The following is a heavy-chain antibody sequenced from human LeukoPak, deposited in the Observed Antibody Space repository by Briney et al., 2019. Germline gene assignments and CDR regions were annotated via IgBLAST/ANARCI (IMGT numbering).Heavy chain of an antibody. Sequence: GASVKVSCKASGYTFTDYYLHWVRQAPGQGLEWMGIINPSGGTTNYAQKFQGRVTMTRDTSTSTVYMELSSLRSEDTAVYYCARNYRFALDYYYMDVWGKGTTVTISS. CDR3: ARNYRFALDYYYMDV. CDR2: INPSGGTT. J-gene: IGHJ6*03. CDR1: GYTFTDYY. D-gene: IGHD4-11*01. V-gene: IGHV1-46*01.